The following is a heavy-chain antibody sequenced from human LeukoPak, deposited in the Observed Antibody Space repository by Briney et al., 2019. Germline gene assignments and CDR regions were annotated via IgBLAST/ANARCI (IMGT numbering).Heavy chain of an antibody. CDR2: IKQDGSEK. CDR1: GFTFSSYW. Sequence: PGGSLRLSCAASGFTFSSYWMSWVRQAPGKGLEWVANIKQDGSEKYYVDSVKGRFTISRDNAKNSLYLQMNSLRAEDTAVYYCAREGGYCSSTRCSSFDYWGQGTLVTVSS. CDR3: AREGGYCSSTRCSSFDY. J-gene: IGHJ4*02. D-gene: IGHD2-2*01. V-gene: IGHV3-7*01.